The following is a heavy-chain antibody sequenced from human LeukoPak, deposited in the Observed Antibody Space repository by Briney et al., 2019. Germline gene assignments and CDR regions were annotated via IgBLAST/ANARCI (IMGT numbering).Heavy chain of an antibody. CDR3: ARETVLAFDY. Sequence: GGSLRLSCAASGFTVSSNHMSWVRQAPGKGLEWVSDIYSGGNTYYADSVKGRFTISRDNSKNTLYLQMNSVRAEDTAVYYGARETVLAFDYWGEGTLVTVSS. CDR2: IYSGGNT. CDR1: GFTVSSNH. V-gene: IGHV3-53*01. D-gene: IGHD1-14*01. J-gene: IGHJ4*02.